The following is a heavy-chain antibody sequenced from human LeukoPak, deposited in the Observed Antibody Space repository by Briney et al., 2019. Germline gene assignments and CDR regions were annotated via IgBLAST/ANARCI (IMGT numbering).Heavy chain of an antibody. J-gene: IGHJ6*04. Sequence: SETLSLTCTVSGGSISSYYWSWIRQPPGKGLEWIGYIYYSGSTNYNPSLKSRVTISVDTSKNQFSLKLSSVTAADTAVYYCATRGSYYGSGTLGYDYYYGMDVWGNGTTVTVSS. V-gene: IGHV4-59*01. D-gene: IGHD3-10*01. CDR3: ATRGSYYGSGTLGYDYYYGMDV. CDR2: IYYSGST. CDR1: GGSISSYY.